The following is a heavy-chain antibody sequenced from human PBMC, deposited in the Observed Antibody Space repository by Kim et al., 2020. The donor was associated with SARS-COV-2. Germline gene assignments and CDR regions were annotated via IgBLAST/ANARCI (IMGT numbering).Heavy chain of an antibody. V-gene: IGHV1-69*04. Sequence: SVKVSCKASGGTFSSYAISWVRQAPGQGLEWMGRIIPILGIANYAQKFQGRVTITADKSTSTAYMELSSLRSEDTAVYYCARSRYYGSGSYSHPAYYFDYWGQGTLVTVSS. CDR3: ARSRYYGSGSYSHPAYYFDY. D-gene: IGHD3-10*01. CDR2: IIPILGIA. J-gene: IGHJ4*02. CDR1: GGTFSSYA.